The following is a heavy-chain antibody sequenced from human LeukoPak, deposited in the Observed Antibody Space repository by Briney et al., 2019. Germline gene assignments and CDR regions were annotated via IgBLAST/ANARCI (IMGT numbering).Heavy chain of an antibody. CDR2: IKQDGSEK. J-gene: IGHJ3*02. Sequence: PGGSLRLSCAASGFTFSSYWMSWVRQAPGKGLEWVANIKQDGSEKYYVDSVKGRFTISRDNAKNSLYLQMNSLRAEDTALYHCARDRGGHAFDIWGQGTMVTVSS. CDR1: GFTFSSYW. V-gene: IGHV3-7*03. CDR3: ARDRGGHAFDI. D-gene: IGHD3-10*01.